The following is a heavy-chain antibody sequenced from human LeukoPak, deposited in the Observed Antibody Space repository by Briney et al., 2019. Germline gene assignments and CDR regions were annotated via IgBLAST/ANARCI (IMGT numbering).Heavy chain of an antibody. D-gene: IGHD5-18*01. Sequence: SETLSLTCTVSGGSITSGGSSWTWIRQSPGKGLEWIGYIYHSGSTYYNSFLKSRVSISVDTSRNQFSLRLSSVTAADTAVYYCARHAGGYSYETWGQGTLVTVSS. J-gene: IGHJ4*02. CDR3: ARHAGGYSYET. CDR1: GGSITSGGSS. CDR2: IYHSGST. V-gene: IGHV4-30-2*06.